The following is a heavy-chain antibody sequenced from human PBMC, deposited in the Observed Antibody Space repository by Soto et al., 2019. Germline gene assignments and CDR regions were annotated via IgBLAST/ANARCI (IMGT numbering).Heavy chain of an antibody. CDR1: GGTFSSYA. CDR2: IIPSCGTA. CDR3: ARDYPYSGYEVI. V-gene: IGHV1-69*13. D-gene: IGHD5-12*01. J-gene: IGHJ4*02. Sequence: SVKVSCKASGGTFSSYAISWVRQAPGQGLEWMGGIIPSCGTANYAQKFQGRVTITADESTSTAYMELSSLRSEDTAVYYCARDYPYSGYEVIWGQGTLVTVSS.